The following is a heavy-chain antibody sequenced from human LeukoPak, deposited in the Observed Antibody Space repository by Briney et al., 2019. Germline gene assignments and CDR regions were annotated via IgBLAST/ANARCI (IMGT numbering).Heavy chain of an antibody. D-gene: IGHD3-22*01. CDR3: ARHKPYYHDSSGYYDY. CDR1: GGSISSSSYY. CDR2: IYYSGST. V-gene: IGHV4-39*01. Sequence: SETLSLTCTVSGGSISSSSYYWGWLRQPPGKGLEGIGSIYYSGSTYYNPSLKSRVTISVDTSKNQFSLKLSSVTAADTAVYYCARHKPYYHDSSGYYDYWGQGTLVTVSS. J-gene: IGHJ4*02.